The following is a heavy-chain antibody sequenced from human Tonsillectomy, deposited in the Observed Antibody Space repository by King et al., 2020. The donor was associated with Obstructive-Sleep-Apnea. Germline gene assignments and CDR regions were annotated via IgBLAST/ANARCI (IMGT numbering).Heavy chain of an antibody. Sequence: VQLVESGGGVVQPGRSLRLSCAASGFTFSSYGMHWVRQAPGKGLEWVAVISYDGSNKYYVDSVKGRFTISRDHSKNTLYLQMNSLRAEDTAVYYCAKDEGYSSGWYFDYWGQGTLVTVSS. J-gene: IGHJ4*02. CDR3: AKDEGYSSGWYFDY. D-gene: IGHD6-19*01. V-gene: IGHV3-30*18. CDR2: ISYDGSNK. CDR1: GFTFSSYG.